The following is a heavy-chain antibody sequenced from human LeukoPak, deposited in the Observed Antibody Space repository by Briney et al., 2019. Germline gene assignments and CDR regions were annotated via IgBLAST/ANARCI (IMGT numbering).Heavy chain of an antibody. CDR1: GGSFSGYY. D-gene: IGHD6-13*01. CDR3: ARGNGYSSSWYGN. Sequence: PSETLSLTCAVYGGSFSGYYWSWIRQPPGKGLEWIGEINHSGSTNYNPSLKSRVTISVDTSKNQFSLKLSSVTAADTAVYYCARGNGYSSSWYGNWGQGTLVTVSS. V-gene: IGHV4-34*01. CDR2: INHSGST. J-gene: IGHJ4*02.